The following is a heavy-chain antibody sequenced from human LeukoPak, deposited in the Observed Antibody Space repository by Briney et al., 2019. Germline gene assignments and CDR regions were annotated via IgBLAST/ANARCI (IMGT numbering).Heavy chain of an antibody. J-gene: IGHJ4*02. Sequence: PSDTLSLTCTVSGYSISSGFYWGWIRPPPGKGLEWIGSIYHSGSTYYNPSLRSRVTISVDTSKSQFSLKLSSVTAADTAVYYCARGDSGLYLGLGFDYWGQGTLVTVSS. CDR2: IYHSGST. D-gene: IGHD6-19*01. V-gene: IGHV4-38-2*02. CDR3: ARGDSGLYLGLGFDY. CDR1: GYSISSGFY.